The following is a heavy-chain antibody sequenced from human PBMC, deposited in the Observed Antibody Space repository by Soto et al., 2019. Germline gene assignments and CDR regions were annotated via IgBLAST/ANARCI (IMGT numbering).Heavy chain of an antibody. CDR2: ISYDGSNK. CDR1: GFTFSSYA. V-gene: IGHV3-30-3*01. J-gene: IGHJ4*02. D-gene: IGHD3-3*01. Sequence: PGGSLRLSCAASGFTFSSYAMHWVRQAPGKGLEWVAVISYDGSNKYYADSVKGRFTISRDNSKNTLYLQMNSLRAEDTAVYYCARGDYYDFWSGLNDYWGQGTLVTVSS. CDR3: ARGDYYDFWSGLNDY.